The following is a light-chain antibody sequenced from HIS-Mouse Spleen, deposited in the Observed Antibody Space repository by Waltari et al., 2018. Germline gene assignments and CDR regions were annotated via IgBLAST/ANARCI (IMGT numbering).Light chain of an antibody. Sequence: QSVLTPPPSVSGAPGQRVTISRTGSSSNSGAGYDVHWYQQLPGTAPKLLIYGNSNRPSGVPDRFSGSKSGTSASLAITGLQAEDEADYYCQSYDSSLSAWVFGGGTKLTVL. CDR1: SSNSGAGYD. V-gene: IGLV1-40*01. CDR2: GNS. J-gene: IGLJ3*02. CDR3: QSYDSSLSAWV.